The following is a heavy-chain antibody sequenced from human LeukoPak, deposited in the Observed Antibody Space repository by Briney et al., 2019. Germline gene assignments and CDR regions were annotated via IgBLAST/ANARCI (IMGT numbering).Heavy chain of an antibody. CDR3: ARDHLRGVHYFDY. V-gene: IGHV3-21*01. Sequence: GGSLRLSCAASGFTFSSYSMNWVRQAPGEGLEWVSSISSSSSYIYYADSVKGRFTISRDNAKNSLYLQMNSLRAEDTAVYYCARDHLRGVHYFDYWGQGTLVTVSS. CDR2: ISSSSSYI. D-gene: IGHD3-10*01. J-gene: IGHJ4*02. CDR1: GFTFSSYS.